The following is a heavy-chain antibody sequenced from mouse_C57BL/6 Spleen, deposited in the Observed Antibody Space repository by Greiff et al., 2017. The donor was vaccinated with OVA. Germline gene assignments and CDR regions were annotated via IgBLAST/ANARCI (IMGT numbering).Heavy chain of an antibody. Sequence: EVKLMESGPGLVKPSQSLSLTCSVTGYSITSGYYWNWIRQFPGNKLEWMGYISYDGSNNYNPSLKNRISITRDTSKNQFFLKLNSVTTEDTATYYCAREDDYDGLAYWGQGTLVTVSA. CDR2: ISYDGSN. CDR3: AREDDYDGLAY. D-gene: IGHD2-4*01. J-gene: IGHJ3*01. CDR1: GYSITSGYY. V-gene: IGHV3-6*01.